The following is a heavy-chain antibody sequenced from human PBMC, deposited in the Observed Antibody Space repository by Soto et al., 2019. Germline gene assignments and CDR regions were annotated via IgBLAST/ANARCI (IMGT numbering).Heavy chain of an antibody. CDR2: ISSSSSTI. V-gene: IGHV3-48*02. Sequence: EVQVVESGGGLVQPGGSLRLSCAASGFTFSSNSMNWVRQAPGKGLEWISYISSSSSTIYADSVKGRFTISRDNAKNSLYLQMTSLRDEGTAVYYCARVIWSGHLTSDLWGQGTLVTVSS. J-gene: IGHJ5*02. CDR3: ARVIWSGHLTSDL. D-gene: IGHD3-3*01. CDR1: GFTFSSNS.